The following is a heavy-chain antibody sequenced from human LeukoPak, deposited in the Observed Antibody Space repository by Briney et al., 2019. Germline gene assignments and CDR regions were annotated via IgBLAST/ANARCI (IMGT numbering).Heavy chain of an antibody. CDR1: SGSISSGAYY. CDR3: ARENDDYGGNSHWYFDL. CDR2: IHYSGKT. Sequence: PSETLSLTCTVSSGSISSGAYYWGWIRQPPGKGLEWIGTIHYSGKTYYNPSLKSRITISIDTSKKQFSLKLSSVTAADTAVYYCARENDDYGGNSHWYFDLWGRGTLVTVSS. D-gene: IGHD4-23*01. J-gene: IGHJ2*01. V-gene: IGHV4-39*07.